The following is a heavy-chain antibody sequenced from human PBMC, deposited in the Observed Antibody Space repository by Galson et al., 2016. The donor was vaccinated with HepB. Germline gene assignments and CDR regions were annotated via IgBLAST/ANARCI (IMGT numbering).Heavy chain of an antibody. J-gene: IGHJ6*02. CDR3: ARENVDSSGDFFGMDV. D-gene: IGHD3-10*01. Sequence: SVKVSCKASGGSFRSYAFSWVRQAPGQGLEWMGGIVPTLGSANYPQKFQGKVTVTADASASTVYMELTSLRSADTAVYYCARENVDSSGDFFGMDVWGQGTAV. CDR1: GGSFRSYA. CDR2: IVPTLGSA. V-gene: IGHV1-69*13.